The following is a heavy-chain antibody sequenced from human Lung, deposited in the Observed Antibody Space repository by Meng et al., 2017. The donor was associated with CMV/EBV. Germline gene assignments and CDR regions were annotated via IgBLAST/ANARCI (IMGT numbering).Heavy chain of an antibody. CDR3: AKAALYSSSWAPFDY. CDR2: IRYDATNK. CDR1: GFTFSSYG. J-gene: IGHJ4*02. Sequence: GGSLRLSCAASGFTFSSYGMHWVRQAPGKGLEWVAFIRYDATNKYYADSVKGRFTISRDNSKNTLYLQMNSLRAEDTAVYYCAKAALYSSSWAPFDYWGQGTPVTVSS. D-gene: IGHD6-13*01. V-gene: IGHV3-30*02.